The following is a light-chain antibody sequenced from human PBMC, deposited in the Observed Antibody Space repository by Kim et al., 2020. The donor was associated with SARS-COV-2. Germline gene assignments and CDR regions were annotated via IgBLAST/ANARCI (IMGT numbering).Light chain of an antibody. V-gene: IGKV3-20*01. CDR1: QGLSDSY. CDR2: GAS. J-gene: IGKJ2*01. CDR3: QQYVSSPYT. Sequence: LSPGERATLSCRASQGLSDSYLAWYQQKPGQAPRLLIYGASSRATGFPDRFSGSGSGTDFTLTISRLEPEDFAVCYCQQYVSSPYTFGQGTKLEI.